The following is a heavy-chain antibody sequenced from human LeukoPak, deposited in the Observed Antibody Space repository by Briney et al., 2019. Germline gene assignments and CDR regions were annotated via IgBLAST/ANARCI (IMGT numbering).Heavy chain of an antibody. CDR2: ISSSSSAN. V-gene: IGHV3-48*01. CDR3: ARGGHYDFWSGYHASHWFDP. D-gene: IGHD3-3*01. CDR1: GFTFSSYS. J-gene: IGHJ5*02. Sequence: GGPLRLSCAASGFTFSSYSMKWVRQAPGKGLEWVSYISSSSSANYYADSVKGRFTISRDNSKNTLYLQMNSLRAEDTAVYYCARGGHYDFWSGYHASHWFDPWGQGTLVTVSS.